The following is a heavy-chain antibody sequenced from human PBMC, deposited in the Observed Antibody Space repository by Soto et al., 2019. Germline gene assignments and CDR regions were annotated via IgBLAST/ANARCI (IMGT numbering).Heavy chain of an antibody. CDR2: ISGSGSTI. CDR1: AFAFSDSY. Sequence: QVQLVESGGGLVKPGGSLRLSCAASAFAFSDSYMTWVRQAPGKGLEWVSYISGSGSTIYYADSVKGRFTISRDNAKNSLYLQMNSLRVEDTAVYYCARGRRRNYGMDVWGQGTTVTVSS. J-gene: IGHJ6*02. V-gene: IGHV3-11*01. CDR3: ARGRRRNYGMDV.